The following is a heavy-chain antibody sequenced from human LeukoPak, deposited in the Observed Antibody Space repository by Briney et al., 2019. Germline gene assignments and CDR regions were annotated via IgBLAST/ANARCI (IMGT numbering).Heavy chain of an antibody. Sequence: SETLSLTCTVSGGSISSGGYYWSWIRQHPGKGLEWIGYIYYSGSTNYNPSLKSRVTISVDTSKNQFSLKLSSVTAADTAVYYCARSTLAMLFDYWGQGTLVTVSS. V-gene: IGHV4-61*08. J-gene: IGHJ4*02. CDR2: IYYSGST. D-gene: IGHD2/OR15-2a*01. CDR3: ARSTLAMLFDY. CDR1: GGSISSGGYY.